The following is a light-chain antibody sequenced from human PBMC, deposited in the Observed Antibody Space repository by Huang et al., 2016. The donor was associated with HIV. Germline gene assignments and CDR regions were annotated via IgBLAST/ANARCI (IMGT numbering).Light chain of an antibody. V-gene: IGKV2-28*01. J-gene: IGKJ4*01. CDR2: LGS. Sequence: DIVMTQSPLSLPVTPGEPASISCRSSQSLLHSDGYNYLDWYLQRPGQSPQLLIYLGSNRASGVPDRCSGSGSGTDFTLKISRLEAEDVGVYYCMQALQTPRTFGGGTKVEIK. CDR3: MQALQTPRT. CDR1: QSLLHSDGYNY.